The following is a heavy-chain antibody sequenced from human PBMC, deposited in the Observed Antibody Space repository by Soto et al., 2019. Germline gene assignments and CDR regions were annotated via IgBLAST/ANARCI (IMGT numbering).Heavy chain of an antibody. D-gene: IGHD3-10*01. Sequence: PGEALKISCKGSGYSFTSYWIGWVRQMPGKGLEWMGIIYPGDSDTRYSPSFQGQVTISADKSISTAYLQWSSLKASDTAMYYCALTMVRGVIISWFDPWGQGTLVTVSS. CDR3: ALTMVRGVIISWFDP. J-gene: IGHJ5*02. CDR2: IYPGDSDT. V-gene: IGHV5-51*01. CDR1: GYSFTSYW.